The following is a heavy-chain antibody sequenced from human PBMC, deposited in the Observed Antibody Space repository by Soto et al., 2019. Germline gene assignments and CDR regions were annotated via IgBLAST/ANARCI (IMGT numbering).Heavy chain of an antibody. CDR1: GGSISSSNW. J-gene: IGHJ6*02. D-gene: IGHD5-12*01. CDR3: ARLGTFGGRISNIVATITGLYYYYGMDV. CDR2: IYHSGST. V-gene: IGHV4-4*02. Sequence: QVQLQESGPGLVKPSGTLSLTCAVSGGSISSSNWWSWVRQPPGKGLEWIGEIYHSGSTNYNPSLKSRVTISVDKSKTQFSLKLSSVTAADTAVYYCARLGTFGGRISNIVATITGLYYYYGMDVWGQGTTVTVSS.